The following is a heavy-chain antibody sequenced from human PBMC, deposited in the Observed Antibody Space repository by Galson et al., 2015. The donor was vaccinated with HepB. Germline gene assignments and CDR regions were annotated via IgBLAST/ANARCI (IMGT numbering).Heavy chain of an antibody. Sequence: LRLSCAASGFTFSDYYMSWIRQAPGKGLEWVSYISSSGSTIYYADSVKGRFTISRDNAKNSLYLQMNSLRAEDTAVYYCARYGDYVDHYYYMDVWGKGTTVTVSS. CDR2: ISSSGSTI. J-gene: IGHJ6*03. CDR1: GFTFSDYY. CDR3: ARYGDYVDHYYYMDV. V-gene: IGHV3-11*01. D-gene: IGHD4-17*01.